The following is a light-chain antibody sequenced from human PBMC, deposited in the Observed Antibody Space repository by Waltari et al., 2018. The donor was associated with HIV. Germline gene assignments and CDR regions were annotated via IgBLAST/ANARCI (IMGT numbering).Light chain of an antibody. V-gene: IGKV4-1*01. J-gene: IGKJ1*01. CDR2: WAS. Sequence: IVMTQSPDSLAVSLGERATIDCKSSQSVFYGSNNRNHLAWYQQKAGQPPKLLIAWASTRESGVPDRFSGSGSGTDFTLTISSLQAEDVAVYYCQQYYTSPKTFGQGTKVEIK. CDR3: QQYYTSPKT. CDR1: QSVFYGSNNRNH.